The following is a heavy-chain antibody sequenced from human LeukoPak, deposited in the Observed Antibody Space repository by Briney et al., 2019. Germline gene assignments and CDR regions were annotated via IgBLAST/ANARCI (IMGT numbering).Heavy chain of an antibody. CDR2: ISPTGSTT. D-gene: IGHD6-6*01. J-gene: IGHJ4*02. Sequence: GGSLRLSCTASGFSFSGHWMHWARQLPGKGLVWVSRISPTGSTTSYADSVKGRLTVSRDNAKNTLYLQVNNLRAEDTAVYYCARGPNSNWSGLDFWGQGTLLTVSS. V-gene: IGHV3-74*01. CDR3: ARGPNSNWSGLDF. CDR1: GFSFSGHW.